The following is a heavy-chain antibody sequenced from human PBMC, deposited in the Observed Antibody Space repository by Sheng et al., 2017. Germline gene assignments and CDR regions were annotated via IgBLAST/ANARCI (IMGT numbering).Heavy chain of an antibody. Sequence: EVQLLESGGGLVQPGGSLRLSCAASGFTFSSYAMSWVRQAPGKGLEWVSAISGSGGSTYYADSVKGRFTISRDNSKNTLYLQMNSLRAEDTAVYYCAYRSFNGRDLIDYWGQGTLVTVSS. J-gene: IGHJ4*02. V-gene: IGHV3-23*01. D-gene: IGHD2-15*01. CDR2: ISGSGGST. CDR1: GFTFSSYA. CDR3: AYRSFNGRDLIDY.